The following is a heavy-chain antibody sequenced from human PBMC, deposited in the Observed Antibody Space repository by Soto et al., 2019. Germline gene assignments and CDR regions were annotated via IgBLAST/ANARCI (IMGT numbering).Heavy chain of an antibody. CDR3: GSSGWYNATGY. J-gene: IGHJ4*02. CDR1: GGSITTTSFS. D-gene: IGHD6-19*01. Sequence: SETLSLTCTVSGGSITTTSFSWDWIRRPPGKGLEWIGSIFYSGGTYYNPSLKSRVTISVDTSKNQFFLNLSFVSAPDTAVYYCGSSGWYNATGYWGQVALVTVSS. V-gene: IGHV4-39*01. CDR2: IFYSGGT.